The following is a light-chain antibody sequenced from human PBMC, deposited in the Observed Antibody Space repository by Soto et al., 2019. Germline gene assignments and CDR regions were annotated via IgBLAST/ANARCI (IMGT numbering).Light chain of an antibody. CDR3: QQSYSTPRT. J-gene: IGKJ1*01. CDR2: AAS. Sequence: DIQMTQFSSSLSASVGDRVTITCRASQSISNYLNWYQQKPGKAPKLLIYAASSLQSGVPSRFSGSGSGTDFPLTISSLQPEDFATYYCQQSYSTPRTFGQGTKVEIK. V-gene: IGKV1-39*01. CDR1: QSISNY.